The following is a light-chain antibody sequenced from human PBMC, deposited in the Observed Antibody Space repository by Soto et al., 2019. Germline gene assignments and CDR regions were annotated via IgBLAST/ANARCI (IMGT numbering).Light chain of an antibody. J-gene: IGKJ2*01. CDR3: QQYDHLYT. CDR2: DAS. Sequence: DIQMTQSPSSLSASVGDRVTITCQASQDINNYLNWYQQKPGKAPKLLIYDASNLERGVPSRFSGTGSGTDFTFTISSLQPEDIATYYCQQYDHLYTFGQGTKLEIK. CDR1: QDINNY. V-gene: IGKV1-33*01.